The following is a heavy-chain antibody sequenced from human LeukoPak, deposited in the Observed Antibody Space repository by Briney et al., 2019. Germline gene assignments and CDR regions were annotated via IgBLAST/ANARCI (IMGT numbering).Heavy chain of an antibody. CDR1: GFTFSDYY. V-gene: IGHV3-11*04. CDR3: AKDLSWSPDY. Sequence: GGSLRLSCAASGFTFSDYYMSWIRQAPGKGLEWVSYISSSGSTIYYADSVKGRFTISRDNSKNTLYLQMNSLRAGDTAVYYCAKDLSWSPDYWGQGILVTVSS. D-gene: IGHD1-1*01. CDR2: ISSSGSTI. J-gene: IGHJ4*02.